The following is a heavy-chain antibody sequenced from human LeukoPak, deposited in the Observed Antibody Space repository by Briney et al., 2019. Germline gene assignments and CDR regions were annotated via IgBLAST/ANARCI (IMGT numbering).Heavy chain of an antibody. CDR1: GFTFTNYG. Sequence: GGSLRLSCAASGFTFTNYGIHWVRQAPGKGLEWIGRIKSKTDGATRDYAAPVKDRFTISRDDSKNTLYLQMNSLKTEDTAVYYCTTAGYSAYYYYYYMDVWGKGTTVTVSS. J-gene: IGHJ6*03. D-gene: IGHD5-18*01. V-gene: IGHV3-15*01. CDR2: IKSKTDGATR. CDR3: TTAGYSAYYYYYYMDV.